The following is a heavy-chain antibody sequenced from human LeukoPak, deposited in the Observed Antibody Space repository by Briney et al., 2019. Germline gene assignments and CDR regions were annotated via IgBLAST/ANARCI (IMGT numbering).Heavy chain of an antibody. J-gene: IGHJ6*02. D-gene: IGHD3-3*01. CDR3: AREQSGTEWYYYYGMDV. CDR2: IRSSSSYI. V-gene: IGHV3-21*01. CDR1: GFTFCSYS. Sequence: KSGGSLRLSCVASGFTFCSYSMNWVRQAPGKGLEWVSSIRSSSSYIYYADSVKGRFTISRDNAKNSLYLQMNSLRAEDTAVYYCAREQSGTEWYYYYGMDVWGQGTTVNVSS.